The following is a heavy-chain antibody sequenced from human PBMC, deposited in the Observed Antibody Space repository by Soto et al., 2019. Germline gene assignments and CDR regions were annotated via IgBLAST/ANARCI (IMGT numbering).Heavy chain of an antibody. CDR3: ARLTMVRGVSDY. Sequence: QLQLQESGPGLVKPSETLSLTCTVSGGSISSSSYYWGWIRQPPGKGLEWIGSIYYSGSTYYNPSLKSRVTISVDTSKNQFSLKLSSGTAADTAVYYCARLTMVRGVSDYWGQGTLVTVSS. CDR1: GGSISSSSYY. V-gene: IGHV4-39*01. D-gene: IGHD3-10*01. J-gene: IGHJ4*02. CDR2: IYYSGST.